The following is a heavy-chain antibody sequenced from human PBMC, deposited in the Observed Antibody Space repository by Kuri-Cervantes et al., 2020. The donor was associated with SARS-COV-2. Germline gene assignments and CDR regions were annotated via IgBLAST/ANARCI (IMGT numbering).Heavy chain of an antibody. CDR3: ARLASSQGTREFDY. D-gene: IGHD2-8*01. V-gene: IGHV4-38-2*01. CDR1: GYSISSGYY. Sequence: SETLSLTCAVSGYSISSGYYWGWIRQPPGKGLEWIGSIYHSGSTYYNPSLKSRVTISVDTSKNQFSLKLSSVTAADTAVYYCARLASSQGTREFDYWGQGTLVTVSS. CDR2: IYHSGST. J-gene: IGHJ4*02.